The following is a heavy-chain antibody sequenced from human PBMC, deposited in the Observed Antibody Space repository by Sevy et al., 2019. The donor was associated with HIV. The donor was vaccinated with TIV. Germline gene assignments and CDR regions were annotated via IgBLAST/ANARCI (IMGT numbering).Heavy chain of an antibody. CDR2: ISYDGTYK. Sequence: GGSLRLSCAVSGFSFSHYAFHWVRQAPGKGLEWVSLISYDGTYKYYADSVKGRFTISRDNSRNTPYLQMNSLRGNDTAVYYCARVAVSYCTNDCYHRFDYWGPGALVTVSS. V-gene: IGHV3-30-3*01. D-gene: IGHD2-8*01. CDR3: ARVAVSYCTNDCYHRFDY. CDR1: GFSFSHYA. J-gene: IGHJ4*02.